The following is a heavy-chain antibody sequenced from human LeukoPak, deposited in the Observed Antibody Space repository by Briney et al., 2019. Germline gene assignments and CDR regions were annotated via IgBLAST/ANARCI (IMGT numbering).Heavy chain of an antibody. Sequence: PGRSLRLSCAGSGFTFDEHAMHWVRQAPGKGLEWVSGISWNSGSIAYADSVKGRFTISRDNAKNLLFLQMSSLRAADMALYYCVKGHCSSSSCFPNYYYYMDVWGTGTTVTVSS. CDR3: VKGHCSSSSCFPNYYYYMDV. CDR2: ISWNSGSI. J-gene: IGHJ6*03. D-gene: IGHD2-15*01. CDR1: GFTFDEHA. V-gene: IGHV3-9*03.